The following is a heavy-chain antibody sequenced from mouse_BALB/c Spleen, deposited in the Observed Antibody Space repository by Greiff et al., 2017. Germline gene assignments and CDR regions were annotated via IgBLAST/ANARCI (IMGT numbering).Heavy chain of an antibody. CDR1: GYSLTSYG. J-gene: IGHJ4*01. V-gene: IGHV2-2*01. Sequence: QVQLQEPGPGLVQPSQSVSITCKVSGYSLTSYGVHWVRQTPGKGLEWLGVIWSGGGPDNNEALISRLSTSKDNSKCQVFFKMNSLQAYDAAVYYCCRSGGYVLWLCRGAMDYWGQGTSVTVSS. CDR3: CRSGGYVLWLCRGAMDY. CDR2: IWSGGGP. D-gene: IGHD2-2*01.